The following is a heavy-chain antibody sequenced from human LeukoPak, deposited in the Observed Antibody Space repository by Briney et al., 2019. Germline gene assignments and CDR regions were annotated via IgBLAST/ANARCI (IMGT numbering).Heavy chain of an antibody. D-gene: IGHD1-26*01. CDR1: GYSISSGYY. J-gene: IGHJ4*02. Sequence: SETLSLTCTVSGYSISSGYYWGWIRQPPGKGLEWIGSIYHSGSTYYNPSLKSRVTISVDTSKNQFSLKLSSVTAADTAVYYCARVGGGSSDYYFDYWGQGTLVTVSS. V-gene: IGHV4-38-2*02. CDR3: ARVGGGSSDYYFDY. CDR2: IYHSGST.